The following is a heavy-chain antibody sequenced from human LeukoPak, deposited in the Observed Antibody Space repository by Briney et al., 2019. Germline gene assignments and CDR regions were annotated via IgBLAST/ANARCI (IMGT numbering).Heavy chain of an antibody. CDR2: IIPIFGTA. CDR3: ARDRGYCSGGSCYSGGYNWFDP. J-gene: IGHJ5*02. CDR1: GGTFTSYA. V-gene: IGHV1-69*01. D-gene: IGHD2-15*01. Sequence: SVKVSCKASGGTFTSYAISWVRQAPGQGLEWMGGIIPIFGTANYAQKFQGRVTITADESTSTAYMELSSLRSEDMAVYYCARDRGYCSGGSCYSGGYNWFDPWGQGTLVTVSS.